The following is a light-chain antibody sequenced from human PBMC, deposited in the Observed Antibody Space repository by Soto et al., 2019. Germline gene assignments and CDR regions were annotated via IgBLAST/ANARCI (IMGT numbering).Light chain of an antibody. J-gene: IGLJ1*01. CDR1: NSNIGSNS. V-gene: IGLV1-44*01. CDR2: TNN. CDR3: AVWDDSLNGFFV. Sequence: QSVLTQPPSASGTPGQRVTISCSGSNSNIGSNSVSWDQQLPGTAPKLLIYTNNQRPSGVPDRFSGSKSGTSASLAISGLQSEDEADYYCAVWDDSLNGFFVFGTGTKVTVL.